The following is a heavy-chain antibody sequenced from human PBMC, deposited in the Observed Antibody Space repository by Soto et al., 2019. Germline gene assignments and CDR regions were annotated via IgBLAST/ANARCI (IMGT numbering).Heavy chain of an antibody. CDR2: IYPGDSDT. V-gene: IGHV5-51*01. D-gene: IGHD6-6*01. J-gene: IGHJ6*03. CDR3: ARSILAARNYYYSYMDV. CDR1: GYSFTSYW. Sequence: PGESLKISCKGSGYSFTSYWIGWVRQMPGKGLEWMGIIYPGDSDTRYSPSFQGQVTISADKSISTAYLQWSSLKASDTAMYYCARSILAARNYYYSYMDVWGKGTTVTVSS.